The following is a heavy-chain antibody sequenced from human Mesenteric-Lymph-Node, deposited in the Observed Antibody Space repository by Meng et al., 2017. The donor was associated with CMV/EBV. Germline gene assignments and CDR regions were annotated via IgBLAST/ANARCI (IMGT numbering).Heavy chain of an antibody. CDR1: GFTFNIYG. V-gene: IGHV3-30*02. J-gene: IGHJ4*02. CDR3: ARGEQWLVRGYFDY. Sequence: GGSLRLSCAASGFTFNIYGMHWVRQAPGKGLEWVAIIWFDGTNKYYADSVKGRFTISRDNSKNTLYLQMNSLRAEDTAVYYCARGEQWLVRGYFDYWGQGTLVTVSS. D-gene: IGHD6-19*01. CDR2: IWFDGTNK.